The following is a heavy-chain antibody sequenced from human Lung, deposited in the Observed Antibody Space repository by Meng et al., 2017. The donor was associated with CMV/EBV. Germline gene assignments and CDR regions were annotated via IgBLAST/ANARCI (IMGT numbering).Heavy chain of an antibody. Sequence: SVXVSXKASGGTFNMYAVSWVRQAPGQGLEWVGGIIPIFGTPNYPQKFPGRVTISTDESTHTVYMALSSLTSEDTAVYYCTRDRRGRSNWEYYFDYWGQGXLVTASS. CDR2: IIPIFGTP. D-gene: IGHD7-27*01. CDR1: GGTFNMYA. CDR3: TRDRRGRSNWEYYFDY. V-gene: IGHV1-69*05. J-gene: IGHJ4*02.